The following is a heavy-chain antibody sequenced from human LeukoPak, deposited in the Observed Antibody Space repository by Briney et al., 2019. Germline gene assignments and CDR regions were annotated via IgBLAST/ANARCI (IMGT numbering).Heavy chain of an antibody. V-gene: IGHV3-21*03. CDR3: TTDYFGDHENWFDP. J-gene: IGHJ5*02. Sequence: GGSLRLSCAASGFTFSTYSMNWVRQAPGKGLEWVSSISSSSSYIFYADSVKGRFTISRDNAKNSLYLQMNSLKTEDTAVYYCTTDYFGDHENWFDPWGQGTLVTVSS. CDR1: GFTFSTYS. D-gene: IGHD2-21*01. CDR2: ISSSSSYI.